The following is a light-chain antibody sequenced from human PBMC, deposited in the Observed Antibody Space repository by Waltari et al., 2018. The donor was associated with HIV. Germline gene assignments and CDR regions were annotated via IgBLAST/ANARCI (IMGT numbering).Light chain of an antibody. J-gene: IGKJ1*01. Sequence: DIQMTQSPSTLSASVGDRVRITCRASQSISSWLAWFQQKPGKTPRLLIYKASILESGVPSRFSGSGSGTEFTLTISSLQPDDFATYYCQHYNSYPWTFGQGTKVEIK. CDR1: QSISSW. CDR2: KAS. V-gene: IGKV1-5*03. CDR3: QHYNSYPWT.